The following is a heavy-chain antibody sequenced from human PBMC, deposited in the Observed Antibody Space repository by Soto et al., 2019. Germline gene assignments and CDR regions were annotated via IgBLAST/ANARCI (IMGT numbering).Heavy chain of an antibody. CDR2: IIPILGIA. Sequence: ASLKVSCKASGGTFSSYTISWGRQAPGQGLEWMGRIIPILGIANYAQKFQGRVTMTEDTSTDTAYMELSSLRSEDTAVYYCATRVVVTAIVYYGMDVWGQGTTVTVSS. V-gene: IGHV1-69*02. D-gene: IGHD2-21*02. CDR1: GGTFSSYT. CDR3: ATRVVVTAIVYYGMDV. J-gene: IGHJ6*02.